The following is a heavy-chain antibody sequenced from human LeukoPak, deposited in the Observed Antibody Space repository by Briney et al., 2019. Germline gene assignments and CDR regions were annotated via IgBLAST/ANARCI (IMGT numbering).Heavy chain of an antibody. J-gene: IGHJ4*02. CDR3: AKASWAGVTTTYFDY. D-gene: IGHD1-26*01. CDR1: GFTFDDYT. V-gene: IGHV3-9*01. CDR2: ISWNSGSI. Sequence: GGSLRLSCAASGFTFDDYTMHWVRQVPGKGLEWVSGISWNSGSIGYADSVKGRFTISRDNSKNTVYLQMNSLRAEDTAIYYCAKASWAGVTTTYFDYWGQGTLVTVSS.